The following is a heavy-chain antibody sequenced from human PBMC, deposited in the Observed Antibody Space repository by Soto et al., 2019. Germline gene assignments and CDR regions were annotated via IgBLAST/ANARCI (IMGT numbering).Heavy chain of an antibody. Sequence: GASVKVSCKASGYTFTSYAMHWVRQAPGQRLEWMGWINAGNGNTKYSQKFQGRVTITRDTSASTAYMELSSLRSEDTAVYYCARAPYCSSTSCYGFPCLYWGQGTLVTVSS. D-gene: IGHD2-2*01. CDR3: ARAPYCSSTSCYGFPCLY. CDR1: GYTFTSYA. J-gene: IGHJ4*02. CDR2: INAGNGNT. V-gene: IGHV1-3*01.